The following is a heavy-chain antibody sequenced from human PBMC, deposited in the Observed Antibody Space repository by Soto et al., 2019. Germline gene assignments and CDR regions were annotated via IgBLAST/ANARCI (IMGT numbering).Heavy chain of an antibody. CDR1: GGTFSSYA. V-gene: IGHV1-46*01. D-gene: IGHD3-10*01. J-gene: IGHJ3*02. CDR3: ARGGAGSYYNVGAFDI. CDR2: INPSGGST. Sequence: ASVKVSCKASGGTFSSYAISWVRQAPGQWLEWMGIINPSGGSTSYAQKFQGRVTMTRDTSTSTVYMELSSLRSEDTAVYYWARGGAGSYYNVGAFDIWGQGKMVTV.